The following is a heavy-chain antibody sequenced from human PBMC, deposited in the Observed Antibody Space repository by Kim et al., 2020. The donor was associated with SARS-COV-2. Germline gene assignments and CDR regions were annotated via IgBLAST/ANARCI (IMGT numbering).Heavy chain of an antibody. Sequence: GGSLRLSCAASGFTFSSYSMNWVRQAPGKGLEWVSYISSSSSTIYYADSVKGRFTISRDNAKNSLYLQMNSLRDEDTAVYYCARARREGYDILTHKLYYFDYWGQGTLVTVSS. V-gene: IGHV3-48*02. J-gene: IGHJ4*02. CDR2: ISSSSSTI. D-gene: IGHD3-9*01. CDR1: GFTFSSYS. CDR3: ARARREGYDILTHKLYYFDY.